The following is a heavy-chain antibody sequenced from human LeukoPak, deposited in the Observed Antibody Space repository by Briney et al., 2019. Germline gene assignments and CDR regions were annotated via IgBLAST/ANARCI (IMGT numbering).Heavy chain of an antibody. CDR1: GGSIGNYC. Sequence: KPSETLSLTCTVSGGSIGNYCWSWIRQPPGKGLEWIGYVYSSGYSKHNPSLKSRVTISVDTSNNQFSLRLSSVTAADTAVYYCARLTRFVSGVLNPLDSWGQGTLVTVSS. V-gene: IGHV4-59*08. J-gene: IGHJ4*02. D-gene: IGHD3-3*01. CDR3: ARLTRFVSGVLNPLDS. CDR2: VYSSGYS.